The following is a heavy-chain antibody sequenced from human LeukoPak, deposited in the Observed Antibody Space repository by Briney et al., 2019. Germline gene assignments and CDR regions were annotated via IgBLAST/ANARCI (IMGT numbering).Heavy chain of an antibody. CDR2: IYPADSDT. CDR3: ARQEYYYDSSGYWGY. CDR1: GYTFTSHW. Sequence: GESLKISCKGSGYTFTSHWIAWVRQMPGKGLEWMGIIYPADSDTRYSPSFQGQVTISADKSISTAYLQWSSLKASDTAMYYCARQEYYYDSSGYWGYWGQGTLVTVSS. D-gene: IGHD3-22*01. J-gene: IGHJ4*02. V-gene: IGHV5-51*01.